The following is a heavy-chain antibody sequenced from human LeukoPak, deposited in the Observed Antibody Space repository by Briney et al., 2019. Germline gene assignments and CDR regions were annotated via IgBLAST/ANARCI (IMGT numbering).Heavy chain of an antibody. D-gene: IGHD5-24*01. CDR1: GYTFTGYY. J-gene: IGHJ4*02. Sequence: ASVEVSCKASGYTFTGYYMHWVRQAPGQGLEWMGRINPNSGGTNYAQKFQGRVTMTRDTSISTAYMELSRLRSDDTAVYYCARDRRRDGYNSGLIDYWGQGTLVTVSS. V-gene: IGHV1-2*06. CDR3: ARDRRRDGYNSGLIDY. CDR2: INPNSGGT.